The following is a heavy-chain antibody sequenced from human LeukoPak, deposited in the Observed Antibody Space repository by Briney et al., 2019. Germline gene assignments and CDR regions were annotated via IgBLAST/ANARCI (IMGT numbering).Heavy chain of an antibody. D-gene: IGHD2-15*01. CDR2: IRSQADGGTT. V-gene: IGHV3-15*01. J-gene: IGHJ4*02. CDR3: ATDLRWELQFDY. CDR1: GFTFSNAW. Sequence: GGSLRLSCAVSGFTFSNAWMTWVRQAPGKGLEWVGPIRSQADGGTTDYAAPVKGRFTISRDDSKNTLYLQMNSLKTEDTAVYYCATDLRWELQFDYWGQGTLVTVPS.